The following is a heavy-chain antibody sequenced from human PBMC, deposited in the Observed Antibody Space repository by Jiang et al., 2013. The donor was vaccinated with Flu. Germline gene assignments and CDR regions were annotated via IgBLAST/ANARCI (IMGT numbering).Heavy chain of an antibody. Sequence: APGQGLEWMGWINTNTGNPTYAQGFTGRFVFSLDTSVSTAYLQISSLKAEDTAVYYCARADSSGWYYFDYWGQGTLVTVSS. V-gene: IGHV7-4-1*02. CDR2: INTNTGNP. CDR3: ARADSSGWYYFDY. D-gene: IGHD6-19*01. J-gene: IGHJ4*02.